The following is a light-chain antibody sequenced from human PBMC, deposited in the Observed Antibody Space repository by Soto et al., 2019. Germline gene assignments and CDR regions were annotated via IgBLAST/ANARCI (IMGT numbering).Light chain of an antibody. V-gene: IGLV2-14*01. CDR2: DVS. Sequence: QSVLTQPASVSGSPGQSLTISCTGTSSDVGGYNYVSWYQQHTGKAPKLLIYDVSNRPAGVSNRFSGSKSGNTASLTISGLQAEDEADYYCSSYTSSRTPVFGTGTKLTVL. J-gene: IGLJ1*01. CDR3: SSYTSSRTPV. CDR1: SSDVGGYNY.